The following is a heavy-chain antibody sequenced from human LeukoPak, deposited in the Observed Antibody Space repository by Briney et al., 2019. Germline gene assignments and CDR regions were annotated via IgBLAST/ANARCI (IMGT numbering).Heavy chain of an antibody. CDR3: ARVWFGVVMGADGMDV. J-gene: IGHJ6*02. V-gene: IGHV1-18*01. CDR2: ISAYNGNT. CDR1: GYTLTELS. D-gene: IGHD3-3*01. Sequence: ASVKVSCKVSGYTLTELSMHWVRQAPGQGLEWMGWISAYNGNTNYAQKLQGRVTMTTDTSTSTAYMELRSLRSDDTAVYYCARVWFGVVMGADGMDVWGQGTTVTVSS.